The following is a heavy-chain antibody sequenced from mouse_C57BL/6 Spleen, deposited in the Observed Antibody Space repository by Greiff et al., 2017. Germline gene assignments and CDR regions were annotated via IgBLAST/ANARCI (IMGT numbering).Heavy chain of an antibody. CDR1: GYAFSSYW. Sequence: VQLQQSGAELVKPGASVKISCKASGYAFSSYWMNWVKQRPGKGLEWIGQIYPGDGDTNYNGKFKGKATLTAEQSSSTAYMQLSSLTSEDSAVYFCARPHYYGSSHWYFDVWGTGTTVTVSS. D-gene: IGHD1-1*01. CDR2: IYPGDGDT. CDR3: ARPHYYGSSHWYFDV. J-gene: IGHJ1*03. V-gene: IGHV1-80*01.